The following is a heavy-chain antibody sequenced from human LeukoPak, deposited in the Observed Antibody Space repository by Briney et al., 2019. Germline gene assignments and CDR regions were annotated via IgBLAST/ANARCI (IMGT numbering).Heavy chain of an antibody. Sequence: GGSLRLSCAASGFTFSSYWMSWVRQAPGKGLEWVANIKQDGSEKYYVDSVKGRFTISRDNSQNTLNLQMNSLRAEDTAVYYCAKDLVSAAGLFYYGMDVWGQGTTVTVSS. CDR2: IKQDGSEK. J-gene: IGHJ6*02. V-gene: IGHV3-7*01. D-gene: IGHD6-13*01. CDR3: AKDLVSAAGLFYYGMDV. CDR1: GFTFSSYW.